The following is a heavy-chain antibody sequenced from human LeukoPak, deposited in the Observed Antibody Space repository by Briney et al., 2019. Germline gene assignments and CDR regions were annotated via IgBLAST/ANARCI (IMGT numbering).Heavy chain of an antibody. Sequence: GGSLRLSCAASGFTFSTYWMSWVRQAPGKGLEWVANIKADGSEKYYVDSVKGRFTISRDNAKNSLYLQMNSLRAEDTAVYYCARDYDYDKYYYYYMDVWGKGTTVTVSS. CDR2: IKADGSEK. D-gene: IGHD3-22*01. CDR1: GFTFSTYW. J-gene: IGHJ6*03. CDR3: ARDYDYDKYYYYYMDV. V-gene: IGHV3-7*01.